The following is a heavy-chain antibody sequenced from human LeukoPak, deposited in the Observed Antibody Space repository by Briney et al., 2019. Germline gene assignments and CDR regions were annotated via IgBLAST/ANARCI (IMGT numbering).Heavy chain of an antibody. CDR2: INPNSGGT. CDR3: ATLGYCSSTSCYYYYYGMDV. V-gene: IGHV1-2*02. Sequence: ASVKVSCKASGYTFTGYYMHWARQAPGQGLEWMGWINPNSGGTNYAQKFQGRVTMTRDTSISTAYMELSRLRSDDTAVYYCATLGYCSSTSCYYYYYGMDVWGQGTTVTVSS. J-gene: IGHJ6*02. CDR1: GYTFTGYY. D-gene: IGHD2-2*01.